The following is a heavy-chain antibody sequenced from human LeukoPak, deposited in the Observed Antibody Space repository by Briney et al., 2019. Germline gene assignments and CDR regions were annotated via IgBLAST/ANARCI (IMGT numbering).Heavy chain of an antibody. CDR1: GITFSADW. V-gene: IGHV3-7*01. CDR2: MKQDGSEM. J-gene: IGHJ5*02. Sequence: GGSLRLSCAASGITFSADWMAWVRQAPGKGLEWVANMKQDGSEMHYVDSVKGRFTISRDNAKNSLYLQMNTLRPEDTAVYYCARSFDSNWFDPWGQGTLVTVSS. D-gene: IGHD3-9*01. CDR3: ARSFDSNWFDP.